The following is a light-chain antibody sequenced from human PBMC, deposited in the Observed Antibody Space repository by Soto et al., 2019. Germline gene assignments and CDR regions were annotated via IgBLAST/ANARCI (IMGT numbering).Light chain of an antibody. CDR1: SSDVGGYNY. CDR2: DVS. J-gene: IGLJ1*01. V-gene: IGLV2-14*01. CDR3: SSYTSTSIV. Sequence: QSALTQPASVPGSPGQSITISCTGTSSDVGGYNYVSWYQRHPGKAPKLMIYDVSNRPSGVSNRFSGSKSGNTASLTISGLQSADEADYHRSSYTSTSIVFGTGTKLTVL.